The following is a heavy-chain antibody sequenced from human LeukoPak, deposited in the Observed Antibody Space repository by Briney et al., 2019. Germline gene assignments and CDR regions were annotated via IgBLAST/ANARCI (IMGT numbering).Heavy chain of an antibody. CDR3: ARHSPGARGIDS. CDR2: IGSSGNTI. Sequence: GGSLRLSCTASGFTFRNFFMIWIRQAPGKGLEWISYIGSSGNTIYYADSVKGRFTISRDNARNSVYLHMNSLRGEDTAVYYCARHSPGARGIDSWGQGTLVTVSS. J-gene: IGHJ4*02. D-gene: IGHD2-21*01. V-gene: IGHV3-11*01. CDR1: GFTFRNFF.